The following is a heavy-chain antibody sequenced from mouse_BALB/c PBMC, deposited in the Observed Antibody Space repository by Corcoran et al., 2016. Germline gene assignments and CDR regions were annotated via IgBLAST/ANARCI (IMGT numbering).Heavy chain of an antibody. V-gene: IGHV1-18*01. CDR3: ASYGSAY. Sequence: EVLLQQSGPELVKPGASVKIPCKASGYTFTDYNMDWVRQSHGKSLEWIGYINPYNDGTKYNEKFKGKATLTSDKSSSTAYMELSSLTSEDSAVYYCASYGSAYWGQGTLVTVSA. D-gene: IGHD1-1*01. CDR2: INPYNDGT. J-gene: IGHJ3*01. CDR1: GYTFTDYN.